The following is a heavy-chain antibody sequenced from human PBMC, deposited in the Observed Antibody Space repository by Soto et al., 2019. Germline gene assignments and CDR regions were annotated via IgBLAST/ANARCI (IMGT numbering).Heavy chain of an antibody. CDR1: GGSISSYY. J-gene: IGHJ4*02. D-gene: IGHD4-4*01. Sequence: TETLSLSCTVSGGSISSYYWSWIRQPPGKGLEWIGYIYYSGSTNYNPSLKSRVTISVDTSKNQFSLKLSSVTAADTAVYYCARFANDYSNGDYFDYWGQGTLVTVSS. CDR2: IYYSGST. V-gene: IGHV4-59*01. CDR3: ARFANDYSNGDYFDY.